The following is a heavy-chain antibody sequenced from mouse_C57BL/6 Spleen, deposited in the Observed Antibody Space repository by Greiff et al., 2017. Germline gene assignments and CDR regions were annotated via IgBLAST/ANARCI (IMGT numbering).Heavy chain of an antibody. CDR1: GFTFSDYY. Sequence: EVKLVESEGGLVQPGSSMKLSCTASGFTFSDYYMAWVRQVPDKGLEWVANINYDGSSTYYLDSLKSRFIISRDNAKNILYLQMSSLKSEDTATYYCARAAHGYAMDYWGQGTSVTVSS. V-gene: IGHV5-16*01. CDR2: INYDGSST. CDR3: ARAAHGYAMDY. J-gene: IGHJ4*01.